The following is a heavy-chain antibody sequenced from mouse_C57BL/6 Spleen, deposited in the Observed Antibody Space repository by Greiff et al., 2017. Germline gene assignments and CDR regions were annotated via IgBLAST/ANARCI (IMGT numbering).Heavy chain of an antibody. D-gene: IGHD2-2*01. V-gene: IGHV5-17*01. J-gene: IGHJ4*01. Sequence: EVMLVESGGGLVKPGGSLKLSCAASGFTFSDYGMHWVRQAPEKGLEWVAYISSGSSTSYYADTVKGQFTISRDNAKNTLFLQMTRLRSEDTAMYYCAREYGYDNYAMDYWGQGTSVTVSS. CDR1: GFTFSDYG. CDR3: AREYGYDNYAMDY. CDR2: ISSGSSTS.